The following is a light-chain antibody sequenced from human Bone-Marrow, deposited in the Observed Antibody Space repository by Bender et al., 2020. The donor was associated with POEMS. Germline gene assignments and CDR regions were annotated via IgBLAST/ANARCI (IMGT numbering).Light chain of an antibody. Sequence: QSALTQPPSASGSPGQSVTISCTGTSNDVGGYKYVSWYQQHPGKAPKLVIYEVTKRPSGVSNRFSGSKSGNTASLTISGLQAEDEADYYCCSYAGSSTSPFGGGTKLTVL. CDR1: SNDVGGYKY. J-gene: IGLJ2*01. CDR2: EVT. CDR3: CSYAGSSTSP. V-gene: IGLV2-8*01.